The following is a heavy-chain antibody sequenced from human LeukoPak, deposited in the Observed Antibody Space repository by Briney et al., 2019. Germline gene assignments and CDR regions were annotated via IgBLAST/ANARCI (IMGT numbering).Heavy chain of an antibody. CDR2: ISGSAGST. J-gene: IGHJ4*02. CDR1: GFTFSSYA. D-gene: IGHD3-3*01. CDR3: AKEFASDFWSGPIDN. Sequence: GGSLRLSCAASGFTFSSYAMTWVRQAPGKGLEGVSTISGSAGSTYYVDSVKGRFTISRDNSKNTLYLQMNSLRAEDTAVYYCAKEFASDFWSGPIDNWGQGTLVTVSS. V-gene: IGHV3-23*01.